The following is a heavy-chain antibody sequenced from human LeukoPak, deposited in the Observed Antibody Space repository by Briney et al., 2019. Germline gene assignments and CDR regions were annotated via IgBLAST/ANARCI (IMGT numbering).Heavy chain of an antibody. CDR2: INPNSGGT. CDR1: GYSFTDYY. Sequence: ASVKVSCKASGYSFTDYYMHWVRQAPGQGLEWMGWINPNSGGTNYAQKSQGRVTMTTDTSISTAYMEVSRLRSDDTAVYYCARVRIGQQLDKYYYYAMDVWGQGTTVTVSS. J-gene: IGHJ6*02. CDR3: ARVRIGQQLDKYYYYAMDV. V-gene: IGHV1-2*02. D-gene: IGHD6-13*01.